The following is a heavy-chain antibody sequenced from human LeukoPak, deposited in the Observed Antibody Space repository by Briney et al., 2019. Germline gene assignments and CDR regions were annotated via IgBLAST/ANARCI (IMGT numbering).Heavy chain of an antibody. CDR3: ARDKSWFDP. CDR1: GGSISSYY. Sequence: PSETLSLTCTVSGGSISSYYGSWIRQPPGKGLEWIGYIYYSGSTNYNPSLKSRVTISVDMSKNQFSLKLSSVTAADTAVYYCARDKSWFDPWGQGTLVTVSS. CDR2: IYYSGST. J-gene: IGHJ5*02. V-gene: IGHV4-59*01.